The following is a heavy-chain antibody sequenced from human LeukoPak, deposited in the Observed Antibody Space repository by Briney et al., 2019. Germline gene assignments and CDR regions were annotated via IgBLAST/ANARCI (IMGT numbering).Heavy chain of an antibody. Sequence: SETLSVTCTVSGGSISSYYWSWIRQPPGKGLEWIGYIYYSGSTNYNPSLKSRVTISVDTSKNQFSLKLSSVTAADTAVYYCARSAYYYDSSGYYANDYWGQGTLVTVSS. CDR2: IYYSGST. J-gene: IGHJ4*02. CDR3: ARSAYYYDSSGYYANDY. D-gene: IGHD3-22*01. CDR1: GGSISSYY. V-gene: IGHV4-59*01.